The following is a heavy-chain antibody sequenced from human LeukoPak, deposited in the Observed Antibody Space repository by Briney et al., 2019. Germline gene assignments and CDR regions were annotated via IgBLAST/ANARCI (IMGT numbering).Heavy chain of an antibody. CDR3: ASGGPSSYYFDY. CDR1: GGSISSYY. Sequence: SETLSLTCTVSGGSISSYYWSWIRQPPGKGLEWIGYIYYSGSTNYNPSLKSRVTISVDTSKKQFSLKLSSVTAADTAVYYCASGGPSSYYFDYWGQGTLVTVSS. CDR2: IYYSGST. V-gene: IGHV4-59*01. D-gene: IGHD3-3*01. J-gene: IGHJ4*02.